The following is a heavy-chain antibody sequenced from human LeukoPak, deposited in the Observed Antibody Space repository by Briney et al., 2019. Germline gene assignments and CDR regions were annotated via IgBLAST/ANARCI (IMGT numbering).Heavy chain of an antibody. CDR2: LSDGGRST. J-gene: IGHJ4*02. V-gene: IGHV3-23*01. Sequence: GGSLRLSCAASGFTFSSYGMSRVRQAPGKGLEWVSGLSDGGRSTYYADSVKGRFTISRDNSKNTLYLQMNSLRGEDTAVYYCAKDAEGPLDYWGQGTLVTVSS. CDR1: GFTFSSYG. D-gene: IGHD1-14*01. CDR3: AKDAEGPLDY.